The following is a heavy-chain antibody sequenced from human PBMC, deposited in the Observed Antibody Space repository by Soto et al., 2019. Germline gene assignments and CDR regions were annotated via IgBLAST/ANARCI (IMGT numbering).Heavy chain of an antibody. CDR2: ISWSSGSI. CDR1: GFTFDDYA. Sequence: GGSLRLSCAASGFTFDDYAMHWVRQAPGKGLECVSGISWSSGSIYYADSVKGRFTISRDNSKSTLYLQMNSLRAEDTAVYYCAKDLQFSGWLSAQTFDYWGQGTQVTVSS. D-gene: IGHD6-19*01. CDR3: AKDLQFSGWLSAQTFDY. J-gene: IGHJ4*02. V-gene: IGHV3-9*01.